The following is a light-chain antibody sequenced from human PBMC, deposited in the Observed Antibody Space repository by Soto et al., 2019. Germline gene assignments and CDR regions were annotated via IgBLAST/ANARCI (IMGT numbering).Light chain of an antibody. Sequence: DIVMTQTPLSLSVTPGQPASISCKSSQRLLHTDGKSYLYWYLQRSGQPPQLLIYEVSNRFSGVPERFSGSGSGTDFTLTISRVEAEDVGVYYCLQSVQAPYTVGQVTKLEIK. CDR2: EVS. CDR1: QRLLHTDGKSY. CDR3: LQSVQAPYT. V-gene: IGKV2D-29*01. J-gene: IGKJ2*01.